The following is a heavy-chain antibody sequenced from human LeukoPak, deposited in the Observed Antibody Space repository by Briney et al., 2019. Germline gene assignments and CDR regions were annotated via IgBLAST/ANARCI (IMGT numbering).Heavy chain of an antibody. J-gene: IGHJ4*02. CDR2: ISGSGGSA. CDR3: AEPEGGYYDIRPD. CDR1: GFTFSSYA. D-gene: IGHD3-22*01. Sequence: GGSLRLSCAASGFTFSSYAMSWVRQAPGKGLEWVSAISGSGGSAYYADSVKGRFTISRDNSKNTLYLQMNSLRAEDTAVYYCAEPEGGYYDIRPDWGQGTLVTVSS. V-gene: IGHV3-23*01.